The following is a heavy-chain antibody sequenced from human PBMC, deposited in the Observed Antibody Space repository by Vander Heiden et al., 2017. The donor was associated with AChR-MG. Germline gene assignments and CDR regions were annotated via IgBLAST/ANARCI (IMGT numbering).Heavy chain of an antibody. Sequence: EVHLVVSGGGLVKPVGSRRRSCTVPGFTFSNYIMNWVRQAPGKGLEWVSSITSSSSYIHYADSVRGRFTISRDNSRNSLYLQMNSLRAEDTAVFFCARVQTIAVSDYWGQGTLVTVSS. CDR2: ITSSSSYI. V-gene: IGHV3-21*01. D-gene: IGHD6-19*01. J-gene: IGHJ4*02. CDR1: GFTFSNYI. CDR3: ARVQTIAVSDY.